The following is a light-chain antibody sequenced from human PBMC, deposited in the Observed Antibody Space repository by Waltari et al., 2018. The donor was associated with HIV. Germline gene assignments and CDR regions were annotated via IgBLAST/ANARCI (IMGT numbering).Light chain of an antibody. V-gene: IGLV2-8*01. J-gene: IGLJ3*02. CDR1: SRAIGCYNY. Sequence: QSALTQPPSASGSPGQPVAVSCPGPSRAIGCYNYVSGYPPHPGKAPKLMIFVVTKRTSGVPDRCSGSKSGNTASLTVSGLQAEDEADYYCASYGGTNDLVFGGGTKLTVL. CDR2: VVT. CDR3: ASYGGTNDLV.